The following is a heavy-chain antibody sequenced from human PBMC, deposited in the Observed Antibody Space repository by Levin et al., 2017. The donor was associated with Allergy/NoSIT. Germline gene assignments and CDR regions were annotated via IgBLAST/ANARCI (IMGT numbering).Heavy chain of an antibody. J-gene: IGHJ6*02. D-gene: IGHD1-26*01. CDR3: AGDSGSYYPYYYGMDV. Sequence: GESLKISCAASGFTVSSNYMSWVRQAPGKGLEWVSVIYSGGSTYYADSVKGRFTISRDNSKNTLYLQMNSLRAEDTAVYYCAGDSGSYYPYYYGMDVWGQGTTVTVSS. CDR2: IYSGGST. CDR1: GFTVSSNY. V-gene: IGHV3-53*01.